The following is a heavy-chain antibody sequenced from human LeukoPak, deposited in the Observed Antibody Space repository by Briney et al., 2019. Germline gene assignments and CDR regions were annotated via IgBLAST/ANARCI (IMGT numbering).Heavy chain of an antibody. V-gene: IGHV5-51*01. Sequence: GESLKISCKGSGYSFPTYWIGWVRQMPGKGLEWMGIIYPGDSYTTYSPSFQGQVTISADKSISTAYLQWSSLKASDTAIYYCVRTYDILSGYYGTGWLDPWGQGTLVTVSS. CDR3: VRTYDILSGYYGTGWLDP. CDR2: IYPGDSYT. CDR1: GYSFPTYW. D-gene: IGHD3-9*01. J-gene: IGHJ5*02.